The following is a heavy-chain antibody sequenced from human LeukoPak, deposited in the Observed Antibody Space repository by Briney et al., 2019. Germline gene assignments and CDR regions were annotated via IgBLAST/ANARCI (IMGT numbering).Heavy chain of an antibody. CDR3: ARGPPFSSGWYDY. CDR1: GGSISSSSYY. D-gene: IGHD6-19*01. J-gene: IGHJ4*02. CDR2: IYYSGST. V-gene: IGHV4-39*07. Sequence: PSETLSLTCTVSGGSISSSSYYWGWIRQPPGKGLEWIGSIYYSGSTYYNPSLKSRVTISVDTSKNQFSLKLSSVTAADTAVYYCARGPPFSSGWYDYWGQGTLVTVSS.